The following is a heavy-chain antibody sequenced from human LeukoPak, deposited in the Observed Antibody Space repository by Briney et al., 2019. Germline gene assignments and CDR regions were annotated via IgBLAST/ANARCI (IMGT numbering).Heavy chain of an antibody. Sequence: ASVKVSCKASGGTFSSYAISWVRQAPGQGLEWMGGIIPIFGTANYAQKFQGRVTITTDESTSTAYMELSSLRSEDTAVYYCARVAHTTTDSSGWYYFDYWGQGTLVTVSS. D-gene: IGHD6-19*01. V-gene: IGHV1-69*05. CDR3: ARVAHTTTDSSGWYYFDY. CDR2: IIPIFGTA. J-gene: IGHJ4*02. CDR1: GGTFSSYA.